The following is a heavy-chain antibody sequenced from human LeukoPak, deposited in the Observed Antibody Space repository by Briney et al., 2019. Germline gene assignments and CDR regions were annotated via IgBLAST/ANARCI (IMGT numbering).Heavy chain of an antibody. D-gene: IGHD2-2*01. CDR2: INPSGGST. J-gene: IGHJ3*02. CDR3: ARDSGGDIVAVPAAMGAFDI. CDR1: GYTFTSYY. Sequence: ASVKVSCKASGYTFTSYYMHWVRQAPGQGLEWMGIINPSGGSTSYAQKFQGRVTMTRDTSTSTVYMELSSLRSEDTAVYYCARDSGGDIVAVPAAMGAFDIWGQGTMVTVSS. V-gene: IGHV1-46*01.